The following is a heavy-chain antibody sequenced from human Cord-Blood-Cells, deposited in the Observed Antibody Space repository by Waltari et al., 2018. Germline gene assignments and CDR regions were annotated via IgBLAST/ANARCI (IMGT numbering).Heavy chain of an antibody. Sequence: QVQLVQSGAEVKKPGSSVKVSCKASGVTFSSYAISCVRQAPGQGLEWMGGIIPIFGTANYAQKFQGRVTITADESTSTAYMELSSLRSEDTAVYYCASKGAAAGFAFDIWGQGTMVTVSS. CDR2: IIPIFGTA. J-gene: IGHJ3*02. D-gene: IGHD6-13*01. CDR3: ASKGAAAGFAFDI. CDR1: GVTFSSYA. V-gene: IGHV1-69*01.